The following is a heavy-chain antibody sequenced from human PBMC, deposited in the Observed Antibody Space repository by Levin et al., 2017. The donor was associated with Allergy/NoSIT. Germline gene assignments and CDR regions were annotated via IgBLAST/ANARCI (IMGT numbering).Heavy chain of an antibody. CDR3: ARAAEYNKSWFDY. V-gene: IGHV3-74*01. J-gene: IGHJ4*02. Sequence: GGSLRLSCAASGFTFSNYWMYLVRQAPGKGLVWVSRIKSDGSATSSADSVKGRFTISRDNAKSTLFLQMNSLRVEDTAVYYCARAAEYNKSWFDYWGQGTLVTVSS. CDR1: GFTFSNYW. D-gene: IGHD1-14*01. CDR2: IKSDGSAT.